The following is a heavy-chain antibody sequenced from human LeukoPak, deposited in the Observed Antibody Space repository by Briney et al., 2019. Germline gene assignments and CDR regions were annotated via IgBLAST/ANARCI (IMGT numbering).Heavy chain of an antibody. D-gene: IGHD2-2*01. CDR3: ARRLTQYDCFDP. Sequence: SQTLSLTCAISGDSVSSNSAAWNWIRQSPSRGLEWLGRTYYRSKWYNDYAVSAKSRMTINPDTSKNQFSLHLNSVTPEDTAVYYCARRLTQYDCFDPWGQGILVTVSS. V-gene: IGHV6-1*01. CDR2: TYYRSKWYN. J-gene: IGHJ5*02. CDR1: GDSVSSNSAA.